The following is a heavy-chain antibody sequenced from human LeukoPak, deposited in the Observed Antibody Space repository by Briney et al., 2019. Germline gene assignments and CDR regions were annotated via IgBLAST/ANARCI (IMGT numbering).Heavy chain of an antibody. V-gene: IGHV3-7*04. J-gene: IGHJ4*02. CDR2: IKQDGSKK. Sequence: GGSLRLSCSASGFVFSIYTMYWVRQAPGKGLEGVANIKQDGSKKSYVDSVKGRFTISRDNAKNSLYLQMNSLRAEDTAIYYCTRVGYIDEGIDYWGQGTLVTVSS. CDR3: TRVGYIDEGIDY. D-gene: IGHD5-24*01. CDR1: GFVFSIYT.